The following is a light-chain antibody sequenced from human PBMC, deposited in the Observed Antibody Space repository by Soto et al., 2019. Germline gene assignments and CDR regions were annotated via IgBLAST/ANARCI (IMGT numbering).Light chain of an antibody. V-gene: IGLV2-8*01. Sequence: QSALTQPPSASGSPGQSVTISCTGTSSDIGAYNFVSWYQQHPGKAPKVMVYEVSERPSGVPDRFSGSKSGNTASLTVSGLQAEDEADYYCSAFTGTNNMVFGGGTKLTVL. CDR3: SAFTGTNNMV. J-gene: IGLJ3*02. CDR1: SSDIGAYNF. CDR2: EVS.